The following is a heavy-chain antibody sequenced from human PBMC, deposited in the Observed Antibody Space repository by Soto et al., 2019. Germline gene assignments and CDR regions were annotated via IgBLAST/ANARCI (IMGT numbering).Heavy chain of an antibody. Sequence: EVQLVESGGGLVQPRESLRLSCAASGFTVSNNYMSWVRQAPGKGLEWVSFIYSGGNTYYADSVKGRFTISRDKSKNTLYLQMNNLRVEDTAVYYCTRRPGSWGQGTLVTVSS. J-gene: IGHJ5*02. CDR1: GFTVSNNY. CDR2: IYSGGNT. D-gene: IGHD7-27*01. V-gene: IGHV3-66*01. CDR3: TRRPGS.